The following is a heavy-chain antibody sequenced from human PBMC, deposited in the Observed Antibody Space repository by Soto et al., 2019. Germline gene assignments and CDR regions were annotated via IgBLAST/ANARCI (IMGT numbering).Heavy chain of an antibody. CDR1: GYTFTSHF. D-gene: IGHD3-22*01. V-gene: IGHV1-3*04. CDR2: INTGNGNT. Sequence: QVQLVQSGAEVKKPGASMRVSCRTSGYTFTSHFIHWVRQAPGQGLEWMGWINTGNGNTRYSETFDGRVTITRDTSANTVYMELSSLRSEDTAVYYCARDRYYYYDTSGYFSYWGQGTLVTVSS. J-gene: IGHJ4*02. CDR3: ARDRYYYYDTSGYFSY.